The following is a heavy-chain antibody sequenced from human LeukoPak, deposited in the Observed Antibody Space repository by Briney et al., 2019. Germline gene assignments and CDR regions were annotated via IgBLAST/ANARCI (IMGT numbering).Heavy chain of an antibody. Sequence: GGSLRLSCAASGFTFSSYSMNWVRQAPGKGLEWVSYISSSSSTIYYADSVKGRFTISRDTPKNTLYLQMNSLRVEDTAVYYCASWPGGWYGEDSWGQGTLVTVSS. CDR1: GFTFSSYS. D-gene: IGHD6-19*01. CDR3: ASWPGGWYGEDS. CDR2: ISSSSSTI. V-gene: IGHV3-48*01. J-gene: IGHJ4*02.